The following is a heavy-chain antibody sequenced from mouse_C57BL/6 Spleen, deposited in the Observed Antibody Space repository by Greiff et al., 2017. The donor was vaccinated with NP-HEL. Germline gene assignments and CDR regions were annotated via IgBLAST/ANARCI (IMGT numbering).Heavy chain of an antibody. CDR1: GYTFTSYW. V-gene: IGHV1-59*01. D-gene: IGHD4-1*01. CDR2: IDPSDSYT. CDR3: AREELGRWFAY. Sequence: QVQLQQPGAELVRPGTSVKLSCKASGYTFTSYWMHWVKQRPGQGLEWIGVIDPSDSYTNYNQKFKGKATLTVDTSSSTAYMQLSSLTSEDSAVYYCAREELGRWFAYWGQGTLVTVSA. J-gene: IGHJ3*01.